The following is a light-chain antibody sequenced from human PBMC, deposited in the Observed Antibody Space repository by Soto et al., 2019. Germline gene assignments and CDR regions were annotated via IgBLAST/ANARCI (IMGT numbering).Light chain of an antibody. Sequence: QSVLTQPPSVSGTPGQTVTISCSGSTSNIGSNTVNWYQQLPGTAPQLLIYGNNRRPSGVPDRFSGSNSGTSASLTISGLQSGDEADYHCAVWDDSMSGFVIFGGGTKVTVL. CDR1: TSNIGSNT. CDR3: AVWDDSMSGFVI. V-gene: IGLV1-44*01. J-gene: IGLJ2*01. CDR2: GNN.